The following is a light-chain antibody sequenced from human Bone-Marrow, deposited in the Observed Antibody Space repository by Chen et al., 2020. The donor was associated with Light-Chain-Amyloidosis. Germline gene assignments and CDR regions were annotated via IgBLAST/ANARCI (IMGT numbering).Light chain of an antibody. CDR2: RNN. Sequence: QSVLTQPPSASGTPGQRLSISCSGSSSNIGPNYVFWYQHLPGSAPKLLIYRNNQWPSGVPDRFSGSKSGTSASLAINGLRSEDEADYYCAAWDDSLSGWVFGGGTRLTVL. V-gene: IGLV1-47*01. CDR3: AAWDDSLSGWV. J-gene: IGLJ3*02. CDR1: SSNIGPNY.